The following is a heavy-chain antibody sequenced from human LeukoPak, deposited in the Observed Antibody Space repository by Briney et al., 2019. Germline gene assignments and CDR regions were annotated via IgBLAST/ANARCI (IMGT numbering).Heavy chain of an antibody. J-gene: IGHJ3*02. Sequence: ASVKVSCKASGYTFTGYYMHWVRQAPGQGLEWMGWINPNSGGTNYAQKLQGRVTMTTDTSTSTAYMELRSLRSDDTAVYYCARIHQSITIFGVVIDAFDIWGQGTMVTVSS. D-gene: IGHD3-3*01. V-gene: IGHV1-2*02. CDR2: INPNSGGT. CDR1: GYTFTGYY. CDR3: ARIHQSITIFGVVIDAFDI.